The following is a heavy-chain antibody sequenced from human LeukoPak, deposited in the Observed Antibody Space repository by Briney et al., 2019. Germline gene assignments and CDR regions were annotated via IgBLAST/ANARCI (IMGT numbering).Heavy chain of an antibody. CDR3: ARMGLKFRFDY. CDR2: INPSGGST. V-gene: IGHV1-46*01. Sequence: GASVKVSCKATGGTFSSYAISWVRQAPGQGLEWMGIINPSGGSTSYAQKFQGRVTMTRDTSTSTVYMELSSLRSEDTAVYYCARMGLKFRFDYWGQGTLVTVSS. J-gene: IGHJ4*02. CDR1: GGTFSSYA.